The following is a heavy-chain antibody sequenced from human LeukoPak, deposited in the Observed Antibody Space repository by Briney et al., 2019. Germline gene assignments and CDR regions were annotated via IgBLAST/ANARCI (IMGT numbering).Heavy chain of an antibody. J-gene: IGHJ6*03. CDR1: GYIFDDHG. CDR3: ARDGESHSYGLAYMDV. CDR2: VSPYTGET. D-gene: IGHD5-18*01. Sequence: GASVKVSCKASGYIFDDHGISWVRQAPGQGLEWMGWVSPYTGETNHAQKFEGRVTMTTDTSASTASMELRGLRSDDTAVYYCARDGESHSYGLAYMDVWGKGTTVTVSS. V-gene: IGHV1-18*01.